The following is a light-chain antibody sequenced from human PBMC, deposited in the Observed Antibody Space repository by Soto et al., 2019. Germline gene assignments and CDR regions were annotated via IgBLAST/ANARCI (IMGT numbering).Light chain of an antibody. CDR2: GAS. Sequence: EIVLTQSPDTLYLSPGEEATLSCRASQRVNSSYLAWYQQKHDQAPRLLISGASDRAAGVPARVSGSGSGTDFTLTISRLEPEDFAVYYCQQYVNSPVTFGQGTRLQIK. CDR1: QRVNSSY. J-gene: IGKJ2*01. V-gene: IGKV3-20*01. CDR3: QQYVNSPVT.